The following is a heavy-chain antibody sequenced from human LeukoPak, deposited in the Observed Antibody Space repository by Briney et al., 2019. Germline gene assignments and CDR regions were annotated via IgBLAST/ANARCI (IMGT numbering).Heavy chain of an antibody. J-gene: IGHJ4*02. D-gene: IGHD3-22*01. Sequence: GGSLRLSCAASGFTFSSYWMSWVRQAPGKGLEWVANIKQDGGEIYYVDSVKGRFTISRDNAKNSLSLQMNSLRAEDTAVYYCARVLHKRMYDSTTYFPYWGQGILVTVSS. CDR1: GFTFSSYW. CDR2: IKQDGGEI. CDR3: ARVLHKRMYDSTTYFPY. V-gene: IGHV3-7*04.